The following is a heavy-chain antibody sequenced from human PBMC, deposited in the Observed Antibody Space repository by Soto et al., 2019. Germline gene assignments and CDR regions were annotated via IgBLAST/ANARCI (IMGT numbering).Heavy chain of an antibody. CDR2: VYSTEIT. Sequence: SETLSLTCTVSGDSISSYFWSWIRQPPGKGLEWIGYVYSTEITNYNPSLKSRVAMSIDTSKTQFSLKVRSVTAADTAVYYCARGSEAWFDPGGQGTLVTVSS. CDR1: GDSISSYF. CDR3: ARGSEAWFDP. V-gene: IGHV4-59*01. J-gene: IGHJ5*02.